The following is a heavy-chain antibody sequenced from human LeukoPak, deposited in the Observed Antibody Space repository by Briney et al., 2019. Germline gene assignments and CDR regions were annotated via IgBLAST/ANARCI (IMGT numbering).Heavy chain of an antibody. Sequence: GGSLRLSCAASGFTFSSHWMHWVRQAPGKGLVWVSRINGDGSNTTYADSVKGRFTISRDNAKNSLYLQMNSLRAEDTAVYYCASDRLAGTNFDYWGQGTLVTVSS. V-gene: IGHV3-74*03. CDR2: INGDGSNT. D-gene: IGHD1-1*01. J-gene: IGHJ4*02. CDR3: ASDRLAGTNFDY. CDR1: GFTFSSHW.